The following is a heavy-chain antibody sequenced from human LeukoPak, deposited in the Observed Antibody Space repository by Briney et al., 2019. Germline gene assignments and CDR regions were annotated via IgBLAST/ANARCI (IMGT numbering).Heavy chain of an antibody. V-gene: IGHV3-23*01. CDR3: AKGSRGSRPYYFDY. J-gene: IGHJ4*02. D-gene: IGHD2-15*01. CDR2: ISDSGGST. CDR1: GFTFNNYA. Sequence: HSGGSLRLSCAASGFTFNNYAMSWVRQAPGKGLEWSSAISDSGGSTYYADSVQGRFTISRDNSKNTLSLQMSSLRAEDTAVYYCAKGSRGSRPYYFDYWGQGTLVTVSS.